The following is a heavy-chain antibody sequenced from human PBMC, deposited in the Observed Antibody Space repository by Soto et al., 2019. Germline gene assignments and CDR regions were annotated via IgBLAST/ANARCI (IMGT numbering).Heavy chain of an antibody. V-gene: IGHV4-61*01. D-gene: IGHD2-2*01. CDR2: LYYNTNT. CDR1: DGSVNSCSYY. J-gene: IGHJ6*02. CDR3: ARTYCTTTSCQAHGMDV. Sequence: PSETMSLTCTVSDGSVNSCSYYWTWIRQPPGKGLEWIGYLYYNTNTNYNPSLKSRVTISVDTSKNQFSLKLSSVTAADTAVYYCARTYCTTTSCQAHGMDVWGQGTTVTVSS.